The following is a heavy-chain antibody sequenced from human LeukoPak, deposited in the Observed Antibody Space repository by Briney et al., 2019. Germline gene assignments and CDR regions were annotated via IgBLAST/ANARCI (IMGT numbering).Heavy chain of an antibody. Sequence: ASVKVSCKASGYTFTGYYIHWVRQAPGQGLEWMAWINPNSGGTDYAQKFQGRVTMTRDTSIGTAYMELSRPRSDDTAVYYCARSPTYFYDSSGYYPGEYYFDYWGQGTLVTVSS. D-gene: IGHD3-22*01. CDR2: INPNSGGT. CDR3: ARSPTYFYDSSGYYPGEYYFDY. CDR1: GYTFTGYY. J-gene: IGHJ4*02. V-gene: IGHV1-2*02.